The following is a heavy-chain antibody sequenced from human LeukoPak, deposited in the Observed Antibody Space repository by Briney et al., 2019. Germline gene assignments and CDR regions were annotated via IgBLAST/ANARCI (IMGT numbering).Heavy chain of an antibody. CDR1: GFTFSSYR. CDR2: ISSSSSTI. Sequence: GGSLRLSCAASGFTFSSYRMNWVRQAPGKGLEWVSYISSSSSTIYYADSVKGRFTISRDNAKNSLYLQMNSLRAEDTAVYYCASTHLWSGYPPSDYWGQGTLVTVSS. V-gene: IGHV3-48*04. CDR3: ASTHLWSGYPPSDY. J-gene: IGHJ4*02. D-gene: IGHD3-3*02.